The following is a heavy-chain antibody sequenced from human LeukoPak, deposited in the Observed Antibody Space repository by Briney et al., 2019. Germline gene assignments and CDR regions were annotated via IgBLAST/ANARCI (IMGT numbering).Heavy chain of an antibody. Sequence: GGSLKISLKGSGYRFTTYWIGWVRQMPGKGLEYMGIINPGDSDTRYSPSFQGQVTISVDKSISTAYLQWGSLKASDTAMYYCASPRVGATAFDIWGQGTLVTVSS. CDR3: ASPRVGATAFDI. V-gene: IGHV5-51*01. J-gene: IGHJ3*02. CDR1: GYRFTTYW. CDR2: INPGDSDT. D-gene: IGHD1-26*01.